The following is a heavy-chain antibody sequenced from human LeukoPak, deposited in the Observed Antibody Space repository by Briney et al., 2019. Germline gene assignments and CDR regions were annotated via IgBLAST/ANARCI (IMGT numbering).Heavy chain of an antibody. CDR3: ARDTDAAAGSYYYYYMDV. D-gene: IGHD6-13*01. J-gene: IGHJ6*03. CDR2: IYYSGST. V-gene: IGHV4-59*01. Sequence: PSETLSLTCTVSGGSISSYYWSWIRQPPGKGLEWIGYIYYSGSTNYNPSLKSRVTISVDTSKNQFSLKLSSVTAADTAVYYCARDTDAAAGSYYYYYMDVWGKGTTVTVS. CDR1: GGSISSYY.